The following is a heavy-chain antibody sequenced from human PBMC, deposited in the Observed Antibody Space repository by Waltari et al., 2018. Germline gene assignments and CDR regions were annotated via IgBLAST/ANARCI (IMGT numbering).Heavy chain of an antibody. V-gene: IGHV1-3*01. CDR1: GYTFTSYA. CDR3: ASSIAALYYYYGMDV. D-gene: IGHD6-6*01. Sequence: QVQLVQSGAEVKKPGASVKVSCKASGYTFTSYAMHWVRQAPGQRLEWMGWINAGNGNTKYSQKFQGRVTITRDTSASTAYMELSSLRSEDTAVYYCASSIAALYYYYGMDVWGQGTTVTVSS. J-gene: IGHJ6*02. CDR2: INAGNGNT.